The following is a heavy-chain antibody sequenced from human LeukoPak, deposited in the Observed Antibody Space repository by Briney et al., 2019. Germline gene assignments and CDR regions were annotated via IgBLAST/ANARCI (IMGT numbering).Heavy chain of an antibody. V-gene: IGHV1-69*02. CDR3: AILGGVGATYFDY. Sequence: ASVKVSCKASGGTFSSYTISWVRQAPGQGLEWMGRIIPILGIANYAQKLQGRVTITADRSTSTAYMELSSLRSEDTAVYYCAILGGVGATYFDYWGQGTLVTVSS. CDR2: IIPILGIA. J-gene: IGHJ4*02. D-gene: IGHD1-26*01. CDR1: GGTFSSYT.